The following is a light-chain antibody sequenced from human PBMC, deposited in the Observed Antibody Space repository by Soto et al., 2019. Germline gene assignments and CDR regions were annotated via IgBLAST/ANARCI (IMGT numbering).Light chain of an antibody. Sequence: DIQLTQSPSFLSASVGDRVTITCRASQGINDYLAWYQQKPGKAPKLLIYAASTLQSEVPSRFSSSASGREFTLPISSMQPADFATYYCQQFNTYPLTFGGGTKVEVK. J-gene: IGKJ4*01. CDR3: QQFNTYPLT. V-gene: IGKV1-9*01. CDR1: QGINDY. CDR2: AAS.